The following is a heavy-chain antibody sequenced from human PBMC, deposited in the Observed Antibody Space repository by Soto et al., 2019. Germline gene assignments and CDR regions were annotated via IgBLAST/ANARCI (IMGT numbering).Heavy chain of an antibody. CDR1: GGTFSSYA. D-gene: IGHD3-22*01. CDR2: IIPIFGTA. Sequence: GPPVKVSCKASGGTFSSYAISWVRQAPGQGLEWMGGIIPIFGTANYAQKFQGRVTITADESTSTAYMELSSLRSEDTAVYYCASGPLPLYYYDSSGPSAFDIWGQGTMVTVSS. V-gene: IGHV1-69*13. CDR3: ASGPLPLYYYDSSGPSAFDI. J-gene: IGHJ3*02.